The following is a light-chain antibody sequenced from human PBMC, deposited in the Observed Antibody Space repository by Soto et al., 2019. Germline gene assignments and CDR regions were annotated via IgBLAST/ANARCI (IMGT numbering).Light chain of an antibody. CDR2: GAS. CDR3: QQGYSTPALS. Sequence: DIQMTQSPSSLSASVGDSVTITCRASQSIRDYLNWYQQEPGKAPKLLIYGASNLQSGVSSRFSGSGSGTDFTLTISSLQPEDFATYYCQQGYSTPALSFGGGTKVEI. CDR1: QSIRDY. J-gene: IGKJ4*01. V-gene: IGKV1-39*01.